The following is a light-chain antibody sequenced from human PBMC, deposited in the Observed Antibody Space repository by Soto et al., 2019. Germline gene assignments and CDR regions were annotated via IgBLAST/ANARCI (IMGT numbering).Light chain of an antibody. CDR3: QQYHDWWT. CDR1: QNVSSY. J-gene: IGKJ1*01. Sequence: EIVLTQSPATLSLSPGERATLCFRASQNVSSYLAWYQQKPGQAPRLLISGASTRATGIPARFSGSGSGTEFTLTISGLQSEDFALYYCQQYHDWWTFGQGTKVDI. V-gene: IGKV3-15*01. CDR2: GAS.